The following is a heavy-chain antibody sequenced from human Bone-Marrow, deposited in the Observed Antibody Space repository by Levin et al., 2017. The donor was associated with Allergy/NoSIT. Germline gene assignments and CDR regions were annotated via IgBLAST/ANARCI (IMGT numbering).Heavy chain of an antibody. Sequence: GASVKVSCKASGGTFSTYAISWVRQAPGQGLEWMGGIIPFFGAANYAQKFQGRVTISADESTSTAYMELSSLRSDDTAVYYCASTYYYDTRGSPNGYYYGLDVWGQGTTVTVSS. CDR3: ASTYYYDTRGSPNGYYYGLDV. D-gene: IGHD3-22*01. V-gene: IGHV1-69*13. J-gene: IGHJ6*02. CDR1: GGTFSTYA. CDR2: IIPFFGAA.